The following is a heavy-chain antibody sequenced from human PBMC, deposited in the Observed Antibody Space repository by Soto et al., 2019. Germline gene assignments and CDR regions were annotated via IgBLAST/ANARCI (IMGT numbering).Heavy chain of an antibody. D-gene: IGHD3-9*01. CDR3: AKLRYFDWLSALDI. CDR1: GFTFSSYG. J-gene: IGHJ3*02. CDR2: ISYDGSNK. V-gene: IGHV3-30*18. Sequence: QVQLVESGGGVVQPGRSLRLSCAASGFTFSSYGMHWVRQAPGERLEWVAVISYDGSNKYYADSVKGRFTISRDNSKNTLYLQMNSLRPEDTAVYYCAKLRYFDWLSALDISGQGTMVTVSS.